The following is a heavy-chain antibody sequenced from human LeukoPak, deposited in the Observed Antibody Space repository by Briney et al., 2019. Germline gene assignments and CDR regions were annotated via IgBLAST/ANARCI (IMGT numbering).Heavy chain of an antibody. CDR3: AREWAGTDY. Sequence: SGTLSLTCAVSGDSISSSYWWSWVRQPPGKGLEWIGEIFHSGNTNYNPPLKSRVTISVDKSKNQFSLKLSSVTAADRAVYYCAREWAGTDYWGQGTLVTVSS. CDR2: IFHSGNT. J-gene: IGHJ4*02. D-gene: IGHD1-1*01. CDR1: GDSISSSYW. V-gene: IGHV4-4*02.